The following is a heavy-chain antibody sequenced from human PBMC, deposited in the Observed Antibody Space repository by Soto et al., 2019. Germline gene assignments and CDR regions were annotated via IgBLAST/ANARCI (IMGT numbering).Heavy chain of an antibody. CDR2: IYFSGST. CDR3: ASSPFSEVIMDV. D-gene: IGHD2-21*01. V-gene: IGHV4-31*02. Sequence: PSETLSLTCTVSGGSISSGGYYWSWIRQHPGKGLEWIGYIYFSGSTYYNPSLKSRVTISVDTSKNHFSLKLSSVTAADTAVYYCASSPFSEVIMDVWGQGTTVT. CDR1: GGSISSGGYY. J-gene: IGHJ6*02.